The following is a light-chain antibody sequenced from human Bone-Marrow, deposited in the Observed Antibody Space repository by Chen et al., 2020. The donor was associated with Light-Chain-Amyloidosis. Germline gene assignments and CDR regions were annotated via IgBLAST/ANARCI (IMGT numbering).Light chain of an antibody. V-gene: IGLV3-21*02. CDR2: DDS. J-gene: IGLJ3*02. Sequence: SYVLTQPSSVSVAPGQTATIACGGNNIGSTSVHWYQQTPGQAHLLVVYDDSDRPSGIPERLSGSNCGNTATLTISRVEAGDEADYYCQVWDRSSDRPVFGGGTKLTVL. CDR3: QVWDRSSDRPV. CDR1: NIGSTS.